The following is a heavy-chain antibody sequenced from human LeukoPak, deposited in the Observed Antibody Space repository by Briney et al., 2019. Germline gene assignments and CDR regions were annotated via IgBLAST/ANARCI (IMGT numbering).Heavy chain of an antibody. CDR2: INHSGST. Sequence: SETLSLTCAVYGGSFSGYYWSWLRQPPGKGLEWIGEINHSGSTNYNPSLKSRVTISVDTSKNQFSLKLSSVTAADTAVYYCARVRYSSSWYQRRYYYYYMDVWGKGTTVTVSS. V-gene: IGHV4-34*01. J-gene: IGHJ6*03. CDR1: GGSFSGYY. D-gene: IGHD6-13*01. CDR3: ARVRYSSSWYQRRYYYYYMDV.